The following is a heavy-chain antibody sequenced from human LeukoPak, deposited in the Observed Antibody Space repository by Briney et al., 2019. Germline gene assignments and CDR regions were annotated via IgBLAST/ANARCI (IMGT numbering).Heavy chain of an antibody. J-gene: IGHJ5*02. D-gene: IGHD3-3*01. CDR2: INHSGST. Sequence: PSETLSLTCAVYGGSFNGYYWSWIRQPPGKGLEWIGEINHSGSTNYNPSLKSRVTISVDTSKNQFSLKLSSVTAADTAVYYCARDLTIFGVARFDPWGQGTLVTVSS. CDR3: ARDLTIFGVARFDP. CDR1: GGSFNGYY. V-gene: IGHV4-34*01.